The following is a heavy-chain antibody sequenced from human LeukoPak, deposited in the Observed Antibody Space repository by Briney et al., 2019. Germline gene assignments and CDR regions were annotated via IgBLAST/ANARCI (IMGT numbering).Heavy chain of an antibody. D-gene: IGHD3-22*01. V-gene: IGHV1-2*02. Sequence: GASVKVSCKASGYTFTGYYIHWVRQAPGQGLEWMGWLNPKSGGRNYAQKFQGRVSMTRDTSISTAYMDLNSLRFDDSAMYYCARGDFYDSSVYYYDWGQGTLITVSS. CDR2: LNPKSGGR. CDR3: ARGDFYDSSVYYYD. J-gene: IGHJ4*02. CDR1: GYTFTGYY.